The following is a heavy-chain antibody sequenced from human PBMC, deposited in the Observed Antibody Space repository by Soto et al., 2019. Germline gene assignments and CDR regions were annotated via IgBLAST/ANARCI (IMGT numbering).Heavy chain of an antibody. V-gene: IGHV3-23*01. CDR1: GFTFSTSA. Sequence: GGSLRLSCAASGFTFSTSAMTWVRQAPGKGLEWVSTISGSGTGTHYADSAKGRFTISRDNPKNLLYMQMNSLRAEDTAIYYCAIGLWGIEVNQAFDFWGQGTVVTFSS. CDR3: AIGLWGIEVNQAFDF. D-gene: IGHD6-19*01. J-gene: IGHJ3*01. CDR2: ISGSGTGT.